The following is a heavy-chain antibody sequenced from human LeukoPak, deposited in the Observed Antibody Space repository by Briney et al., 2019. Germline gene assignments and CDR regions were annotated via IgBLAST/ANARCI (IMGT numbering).Heavy chain of an antibody. D-gene: IGHD4-17*01. Sequence: GGSLRLSCAASGFIFSSYGMHWVRQAPGKGLEWVAFIRYDGSIKYYADSVKGRFTISRDNSKNTLFLQMNSLRVEDTAVYYCAKDLDHDYDDYGLDYWGQGTLVTVSS. J-gene: IGHJ4*02. CDR2: IRYDGSIK. CDR1: GFIFSSYG. V-gene: IGHV3-30*02. CDR3: AKDLDHDYDDYGLDY.